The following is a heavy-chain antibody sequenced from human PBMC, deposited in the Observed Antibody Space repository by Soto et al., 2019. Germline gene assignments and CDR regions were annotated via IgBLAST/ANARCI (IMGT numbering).Heavy chain of an antibody. J-gene: IGHJ4*02. CDR2: VHFSGTT. D-gene: IGHD2-8*01. V-gene: IGHV4-61*03. CDR1: DVSVRNGMYY. CDR3: ARYCNNFDCHRLYYFDS. Sequence: SETLSITCLVSDVSVRNGMYYWSWVRQPPGKGLEWLGNVHFSGTTIYNPSLMGRVTMSVDMSKNHVFLELTSVTAADTAIYYCARYCNNFDCHRLYYFDSWGQGTQVTSPQ.